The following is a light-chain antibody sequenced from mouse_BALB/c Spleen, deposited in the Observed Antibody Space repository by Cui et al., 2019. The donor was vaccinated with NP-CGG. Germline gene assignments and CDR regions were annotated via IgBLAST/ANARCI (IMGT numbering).Light chain of an antibody. CDR1: TGPVTTSNY. J-gene: IGLJ1*01. CDR2: GTN. Sequence: QAVVTQESALTTSPGETVTLTCRSSTGPVTTSNYANWVQEKPDHLFTGLIGGTNNRAPGVPARFSGSLIGDKAALTITVAQTEDEAIYFCALWYSNHWVFGGGTKLTVL. V-gene: IGLV1*01. CDR3: ALWYSNHWV.